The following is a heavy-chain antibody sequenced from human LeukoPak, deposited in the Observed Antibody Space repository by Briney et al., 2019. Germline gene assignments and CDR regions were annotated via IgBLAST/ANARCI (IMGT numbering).Heavy chain of an antibody. J-gene: IGHJ4*02. V-gene: IGHV3-23*01. CDR1: GFTLSSYA. CDR3: AKALTMMVVVTETDY. Sequence: GRSLRLSCAASGFTLSSYAMSCVRQAPRRRLGWGSAISVSGGSTYYADHVKGRFTISRDNSKNTLYLQLNSLRAEDTAVYYCAKALTMMVVVTETDYWGQGTLVTVSS. CDR2: ISVSGGST. D-gene: IGHD3-22*01.